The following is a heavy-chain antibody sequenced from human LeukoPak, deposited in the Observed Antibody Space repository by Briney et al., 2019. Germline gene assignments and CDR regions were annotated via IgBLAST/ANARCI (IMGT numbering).Heavy chain of an antibody. CDR3: ARASWYSSGWYEDSPFDY. CDR2: ITSSSSFI. D-gene: IGHD6-19*01. V-gene: IGHV3-21*01. J-gene: IGHJ4*02. CDR1: GFTFSSFN. Sequence: TGGSLRLSCAASGFTFSSFNMNWVRQAPGKRLEWVSSITSSSSFIYYGDSVKGRFTISRDNAKNSLFLQMNSLRAEDTAVYYCARASWYSSGWYEDSPFDYWGQGTLVTVSS.